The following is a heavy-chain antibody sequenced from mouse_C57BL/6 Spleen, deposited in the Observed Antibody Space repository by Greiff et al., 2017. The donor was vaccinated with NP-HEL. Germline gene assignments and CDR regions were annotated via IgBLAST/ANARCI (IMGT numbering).Heavy chain of an antibody. CDR3: ARTITTVVDWYFDV. CDR2: INPYNGDT. J-gene: IGHJ1*03. V-gene: IGHV1-20*01. D-gene: IGHD1-1*01. Sequence: EVKLVESGPELVKPGDSVKISCKASGYSFTGYFMNWVMQSHGKSLEWIGRINPYNGDTFYNQKFKGKATLTVDKSSSTAHMELRSLTSEDSAVYYCARTITTVVDWYFDVWGTGTTGTVSS. CDR1: GYSFTGYF.